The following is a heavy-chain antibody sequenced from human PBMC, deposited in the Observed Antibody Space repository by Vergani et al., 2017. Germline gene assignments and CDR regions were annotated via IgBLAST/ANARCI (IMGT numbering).Heavy chain of an antibody. J-gene: IGHJ4*01. D-gene: IGHD3-9*01. V-gene: IGHV4-61*02. CDR2: FYTGGGT. CDR3: ARDPLYIXTWPFLLLDMGV. Sequence: QVQLQESGPGLVRPSQTLSLTCTVSGGSISSGSYYWSWFRQPAGKGLEWIGRFYTGGGTSYNPSLKSRVTISVDTSKNQFSLQLSSVTAADTAVYYCARDPLYIXTWPFLLLDMGVWGQGNPGHRLR. CDR1: GGSISSGSYY.